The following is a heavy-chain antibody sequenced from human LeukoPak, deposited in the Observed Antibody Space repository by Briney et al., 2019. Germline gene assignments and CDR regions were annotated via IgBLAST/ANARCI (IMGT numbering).Heavy chain of an antibody. CDR3: ATDVNCDGNYCVDY. Sequence: ASVKVSCRVSGYRLAEKTMHWVRRAPGKGLEWMGGFDPDDGETIYSQKFQGRFTMTEDTSTDTAYMELSSLRSEDTAIYFCATDVNCDGNYCVDYWGQGTLVTVSS. D-gene: IGHD2-21*01. J-gene: IGHJ4*02. CDR2: FDPDDGET. CDR1: GYRLAEKT. V-gene: IGHV1-24*01.